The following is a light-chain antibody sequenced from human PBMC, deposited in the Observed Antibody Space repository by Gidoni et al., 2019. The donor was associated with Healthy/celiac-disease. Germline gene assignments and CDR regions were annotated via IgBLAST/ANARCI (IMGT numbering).Light chain of an antibody. J-gene: IGLJ2*01. V-gene: IGLV3-21*03. CDR1: NIGSKS. CDR2: DDS. CDR3: QVWDSSSDRGV. Sequence: SYLLTHPPSVPLAPGKTARITCGGNNIGSKSVHWYQQKPGQAPVLVVYDDSDRPSGIPERFSGSNSGNTATLTISRVEAGDEADYYCQVWDSSSDRGVFGGGTKLTVL.